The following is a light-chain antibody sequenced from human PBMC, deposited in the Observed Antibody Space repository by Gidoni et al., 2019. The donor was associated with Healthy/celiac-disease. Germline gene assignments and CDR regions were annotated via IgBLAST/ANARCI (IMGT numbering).Light chain of an antibody. Sequence: EIVLTQSPGTLSLSPGERATLSCRASLSVSSSYLAWYQQKPGQAPRLLIYGASSRATGIPDRFSGSGSGTDFTLTISRLEPEDFAVYYCQQNGSSPPPFGQGTRLEIK. V-gene: IGKV3-20*01. CDR3: QQNGSSPPP. J-gene: IGKJ5*01. CDR2: GAS. CDR1: LSVSSSY.